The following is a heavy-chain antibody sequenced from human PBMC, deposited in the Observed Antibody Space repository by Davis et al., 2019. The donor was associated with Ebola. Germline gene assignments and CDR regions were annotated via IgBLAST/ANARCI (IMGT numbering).Heavy chain of an antibody. CDR3: ARLAQQLVRTDFDY. V-gene: IGHV3-30-3*01. J-gene: IGHJ4*02. CDR1: GFTFSSYA. CDR2: ISYDGSNK. Sequence: GGSLRLSCAASGFTFSSYAMHWVRQAPGKGLEWVAVISYDGSNKYYADSVKGRFTISRDNSKNTLYLQMNSLRAEDTAVYYCARLAQQLVRTDFDYWGQGTLVTVSS. D-gene: IGHD6-13*01.